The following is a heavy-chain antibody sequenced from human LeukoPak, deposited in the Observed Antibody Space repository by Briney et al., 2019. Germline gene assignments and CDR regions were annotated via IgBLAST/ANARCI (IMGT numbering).Heavy chain of an antibody. J-gene: IGHJ4*02. Sequence: SQTLSLTRAISGDSVPSKSSTWYWVRQSPSRGLEWLGRTYYRSKWKSDYALSVKSRITINPDTSKNQFTLQLKSVTSEDTAVYYCARGAAAIRGGIDYWGQGTLVTVSS. CDR3: ARGAAAIRGGIDY. CDR2: TYYRSKWKS. V-gene: IGHV6-1*01. D-gene: IGHD6-13*01. CDR1: GDSVPSKSST.